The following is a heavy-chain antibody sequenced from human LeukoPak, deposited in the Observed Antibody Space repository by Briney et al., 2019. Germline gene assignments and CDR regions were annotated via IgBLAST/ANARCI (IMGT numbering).Heavy chain of an antibody. Sequence: ASVKVSCKTSGYTFTGYYMHWVRQAPGQGLEWMGWINPNSGGTNYAQKFQDRVTMTGDASISTAYMELSRLTSDDTAVYYCARAPMIVVVFPPRLDYWGQGTLVTVSS. CDR2: INPNSGGT. V-gene: IGHV1-2*02. J-gene: IGHJ4*02. CDR1: GYTFTGYY. CDR3: ARAPMIVVVFPPRLDY. D-gene: IGHD3-22*01.